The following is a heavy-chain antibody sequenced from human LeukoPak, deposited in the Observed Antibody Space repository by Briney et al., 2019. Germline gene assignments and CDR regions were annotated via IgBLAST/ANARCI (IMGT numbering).Heavy chain of an antibody. CDR1: GFTFSSYW. Sequence: PGGSLRLSCAASGFTFSSYWMHWVRQAPGKGLVWVSRINTDGRSPTYADSVKGRFTISRDDAKNTLYQQMNSLRAEDTAVYYCARDDSRGFAHWGQGTLVTVSS. CDR3: ARDDSRGFAH. J-gene: IGHJ4*02. CDR2: INTDGRSP. D-gene: IGHD2-21*01. V-gene: IGHV3-74*01.